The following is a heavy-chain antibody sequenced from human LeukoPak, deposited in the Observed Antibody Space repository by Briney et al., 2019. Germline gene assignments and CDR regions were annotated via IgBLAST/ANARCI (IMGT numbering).Heavy chain of an antibody. V-gene: IGHV1-69*04. CDR1: GGTFSCYA. J-gene: IGHJ4*02. Sequence: ASVKVSCKASGGTFSCYAISWVRQAPGQGLEWMGRIIPILGIANYAQKFQGRVTITADKSTSTAYMELSSLRSEDTAVYYCARDLGLGEKYYFDYWGQGTLVTVSS. CDR2: IIPILGIA. CDR3: ARDLGLGEKYYFDY. D-gene: IGHD6-19*01.